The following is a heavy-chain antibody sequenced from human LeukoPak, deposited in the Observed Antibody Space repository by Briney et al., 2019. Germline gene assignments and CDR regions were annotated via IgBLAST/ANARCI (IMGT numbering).Heavy chain of an antibody. CDR2: ISYDGSNK. Sequence: GGSLRLSCAASGFTFSSYGMHWVRQAPGKGLEWVAVISYDGSNKYYADSVKGRFTISRDNSKNTLYLQMNSLRAEDTAVYYCAKGEDIVLMVYATTPPDYWGQGALVTVSS. D-gene: IGHD2-8*01. J-gene: IGHJ4*02. CDR1: GFTFSSYG. CDR3: AKGEDIVLMVYATTPPDY. V-gene: IGHV3-30*18.